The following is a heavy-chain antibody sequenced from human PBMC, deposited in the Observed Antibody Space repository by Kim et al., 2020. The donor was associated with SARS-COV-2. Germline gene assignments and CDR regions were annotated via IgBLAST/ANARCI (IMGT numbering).Heavy chain of an antibody. V-gene: IGHV3-7*04. D-gene: IGHD2-15*01. CDR3: ARSEYCSGGSCYYYYYGMDV. Sequence: GRFTISRENAKNSLYLQMNSLRAEDTAVYYCARSEYCSGGSCYYYYYGMDVWGQGTTVTVSS. J-gene: IGHJ6*02.